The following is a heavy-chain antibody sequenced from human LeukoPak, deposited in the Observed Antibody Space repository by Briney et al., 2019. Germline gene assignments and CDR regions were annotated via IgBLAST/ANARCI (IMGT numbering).Heavy chain of an antibody. CDR3: ARENGETDYYDSSGYPRRMYYFDY. CDR2: IYHSGST. V-gene: IGHV4-38-2*02. CDR1: GYSISSGYY. Sequence: KPSETLSLTCAVSGYSISSGYYWGWIRQPPRKGLEWIGSIYHSGSTYYNPSLKSRVTISVDTSKNQFSLKLSSVTAADTAVYYCARENGETDYYDSSGYPRRMYYFDYWGQGTLVTVSS. D-gene: IGHD3-22*01. J-gene: IGHJ4*02.